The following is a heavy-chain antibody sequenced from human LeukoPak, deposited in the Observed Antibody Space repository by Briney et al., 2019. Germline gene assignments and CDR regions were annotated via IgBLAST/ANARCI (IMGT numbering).Heavy chain of an antibody. CDR2: IFDSGAPT. CDR3: ARYYGGCFDY. D-gene: IGHD4-23*01. V-gene: IGHV3-23*01. J-gene: IGHJ4*02. CDR1: GFSFGRHA. Sequence: GGSLRLSCVASGFSFGRHAMNWVRQAPGKGLEWVASIFDSGAPTYYADSVKGRFTISRDNSKNTLYLQMNSLRAEDTAVYYCARYYGGCFDYWGQGTLVTVSS.